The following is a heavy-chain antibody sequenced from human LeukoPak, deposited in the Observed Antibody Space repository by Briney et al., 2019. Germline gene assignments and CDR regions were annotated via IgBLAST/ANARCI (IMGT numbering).Heavy chain of an antibody. CDR2: IYYDGST. J-gene: IGHJ5*02. V-gene: IGHV4-39*07. CDR3: ATPRALELRGGLT. D-gene: IGHD1-7*01. CDR1: GASISSSSYY. Sequence: KPSETLSLTCTVSGASISSSSYYWGWIRQPPGKGLEWIGNIYYDGSTYYSPSLKSRVTISVDTSKNQFSLKLSSVTAADTAVYYCATPRALELRGGLTWGQGTLVTVSS.